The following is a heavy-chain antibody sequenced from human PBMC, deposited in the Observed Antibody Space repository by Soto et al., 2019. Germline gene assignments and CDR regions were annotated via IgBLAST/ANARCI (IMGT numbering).Heavy chain of an antibody. J-gene: IGHJ4*02. CDR3: ERSHTWRLGQN. V-gene: IGHV1-46*01. CDR2: IDPSGGST. CDR1: GYTFTDYY. D-gene: IGHD1-20*01. Sequence: QVQLVQSGAEVKKPGASVKVSCKASGYTFTDYYMHWVRQAPGQGLEWMGIIDPSGGSTSYTQKFQGRVTMTRDTSTSTVYMEVSSRRSEDTAVYYCERSHTWRLGQNWGQGTLVTVSS.